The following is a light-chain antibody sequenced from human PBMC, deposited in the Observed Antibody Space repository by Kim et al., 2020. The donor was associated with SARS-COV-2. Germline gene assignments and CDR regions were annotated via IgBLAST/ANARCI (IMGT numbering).Light chain of an antibody. J-gene: IGKJ2*01. V-gene: IGKV1-39*01. CDR3: QQSYSTLMYT. Sequence: SVGDRVTITCRASQSISSYLNWYQQKPGKAPKLLIYAASSLQSGVPSRFSGSGSGTDFTLTISSLQPEDFATYYCQQSYSTLMYTFGQGTKLEI. CDR1: QSISSY. CDR2: AAS.